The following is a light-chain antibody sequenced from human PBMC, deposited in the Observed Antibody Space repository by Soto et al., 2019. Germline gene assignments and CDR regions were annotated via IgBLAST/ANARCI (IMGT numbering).Light chain of an antibody. Sequence: IVMTQSPLSLTVTPGEPASISCRSSQRLLHSNGYNYLEWYLQKPGQSPQLLINLDSDRASGVPDRFSGSGSGTDFTLKISRVEAEDVGIYYCMQSLETHWTFGQGTKVEIK. CDR3: MQSLETHWT. V-gene: IGKV2-28*01. J-gene: IGKJ1*01. CDR2: LDS. CDR1: QRLLHSNGYNY.